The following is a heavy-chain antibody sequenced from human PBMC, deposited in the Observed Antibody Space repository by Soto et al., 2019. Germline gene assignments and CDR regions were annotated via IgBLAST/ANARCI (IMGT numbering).Heavy chain of an antibody. CDR3: ARWNLATSYYYYMDV. Sequence: ASVKGSCKASGYTFPSFDIKWGRQATGQGLEWMGWMNPNSGNTGYAQKFQGRVTMTRNTSISTAYMELSSLRSEDTAVYYCARWNLATSYYYYMDVWGKGTTVTVSS. V-gene: IGHV1-8*01. CDR1: GYTFPSFD. J-gene: IGHJ6*03. D-gene: IGHD1-1*01. CDR2: MNPNSGNT.